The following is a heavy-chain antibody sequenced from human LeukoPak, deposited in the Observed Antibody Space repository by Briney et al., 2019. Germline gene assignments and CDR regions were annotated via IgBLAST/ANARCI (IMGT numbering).Heavy chain of an antibody. D-gene: IGHD4-11*01. Sequence: PSETLSLTCAVYGGSFSDYYWSWIRQPPGEGLEWIGEINHSGSTNYNLSLKSLKSRVTISVDTSNNQFSLNLSSVTAADTAVYYCARTDYRAWGQGTLVTVSS. CDR3: ARTDYRA. V-gene: IGHV4-34*01. CDR1: GGSFSDYY. J-gene: IGHJ5*02. CDR2: INHSGST.